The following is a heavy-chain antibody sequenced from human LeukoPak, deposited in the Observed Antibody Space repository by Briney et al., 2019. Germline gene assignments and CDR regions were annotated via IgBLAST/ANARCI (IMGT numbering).Heavy chain of an antibody. V-gene: IGHV4-39*07. J-gene: IGHJ4*02. CDR3: ARDRGIAARWLGY. CDR1: GGSIGSSSYY. CDR2: IYYSGST. D-gene: IGHD6-6*01. Sequence: SETLSLTCTVSGGSIGSSSYYWGWIRQPPGKGLEWIGSIYYSGSTYYNPSLKSRVTISVDTSKNQFSLKLSSVTAADTAVYYCARDRGIAARWLGYWGQGTLVTVSS.